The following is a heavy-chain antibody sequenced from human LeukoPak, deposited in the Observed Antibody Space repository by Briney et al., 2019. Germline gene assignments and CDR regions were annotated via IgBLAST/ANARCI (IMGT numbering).Heavy chain of an antibody. Sequence: PSETLSLTCTVSGGSISSSSYYWGWIRQPPGKGLEWIGSIYYSGSTYYNPSLQSRVTISVDTSKNQFSLKLSSVTAADTAVYYCARHRPTTPTYYFGYWGQGTLVTVSS. V-gene: IGHV4-39*01. CDR3: ARHRPTTPTYYFGY. D-gene: IGHD1-26*01. CDR2: IYYSGST. J-gene: IGHJ4*02. CDR1: GGSISSSSYY.